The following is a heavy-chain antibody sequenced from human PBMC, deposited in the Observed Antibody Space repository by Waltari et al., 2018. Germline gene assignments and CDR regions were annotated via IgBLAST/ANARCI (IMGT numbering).Heavy chain of an antibody. Sequence: QVQLQESGPGLVKPSETLSLTCTVSGGSISSYYWSWIRQPAGKGLEWIGRIYTSGSTNYTPSLKSRVTMSGDTSKNQFSLKLSSVTAADTAVYYCARDLYSSSFGYFDYWGQGTLVTVSS. CDR3: ARDLYSSSFGYFDY. V-gene: IGHV4-4*07. J-gene: IGHJ4*02. D-gene: IGHD6-6*01. CDR2: IYTSGST. CDR1: GGSISSYY.